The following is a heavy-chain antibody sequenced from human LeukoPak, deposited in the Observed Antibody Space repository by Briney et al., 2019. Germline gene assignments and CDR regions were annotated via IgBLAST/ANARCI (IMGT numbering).Heavy chain of an antibody. CDR2: ISAYNGNT. CDR1: GYTFTSYG. J-gene: IGHJ4*02. D-gene: IGHD3-22*01. CDR3: ARNYDSSGYYYPALYYFDY. Sequence: ASVKVSCKASGYTFTSYGISWVRQAPGQGLEWMGWISAYNGNTNYAQKLQGRVTMTTDTSTSTAYMELRSLRSDDTAVYYCARNYDSSGYYYPALYYFDYWGQGTLVTVSS. V-gene: IGHV1-18*01.